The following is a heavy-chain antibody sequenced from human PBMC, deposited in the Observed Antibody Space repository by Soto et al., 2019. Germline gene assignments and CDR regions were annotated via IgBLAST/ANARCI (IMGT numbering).Heavy chain of an antibody. CDR2: INAGNGNT. CDR3: AREVIAVAGHNYFDY. V-gene: IGHV1-3*01. Sequence: ASVKVSCKASGYTFTSYAMHWVRQAPGQRLEWMGWINAGNGNTKYSQKFQGRVTITRDTSASTAYMELSSLRSEDTAVYYCAREVIAVAGHNYFDYWGQGTLVTVSS. D-gene: IGHD6-19*01. J-gene: IGHJ4*02. CDR1: GYTFTSYA.